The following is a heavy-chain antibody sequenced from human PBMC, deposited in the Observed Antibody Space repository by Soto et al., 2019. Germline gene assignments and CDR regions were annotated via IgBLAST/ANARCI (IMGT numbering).Heavy chain of an antibody. Sequence: SETLSLTCTVSGGSITIGGYCWSWIRQPPGQGLEWIGYICHSGNTYYNPSLKSRVTTSLDRSKNQFSQNLSSVTAADTAVYYCARVWFGESSWFVPWGQGTLVTVS. CDR2: ICHSGNT. J-gene: IGHJ5*02. CDR3: ARVWFGESSWFVP. D-gene: IGHD3-10*01. CDR1: GGSITIGGYC. V-gene: IGHV4-30-2*01.